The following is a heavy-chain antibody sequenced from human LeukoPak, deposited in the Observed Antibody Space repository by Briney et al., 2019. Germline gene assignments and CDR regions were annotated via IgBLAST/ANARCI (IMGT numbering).Heavy chain of an antibody. J-gene: IGHJ4*02. Sequence: VKVSCKASGGTFSSYAISWVRQAPGQGLEWMGRIIPIFGTANYAQKFQDRVTITTDESTSTAYMELSSLRSEDTAVYYCARSYYYDSSGYWRFDYWGQGTLVTVSS. D-gene: IGHD3-22*01. CDR2: IIPIFGTA. CDR3: ARSYYYDSSGYWRFDY. CDR1: GGTFSSYA. V-gene: IGHV1-69*05.